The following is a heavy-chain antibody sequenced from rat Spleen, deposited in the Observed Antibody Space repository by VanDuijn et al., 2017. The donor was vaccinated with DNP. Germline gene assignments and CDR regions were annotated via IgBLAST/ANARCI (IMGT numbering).Heavy chain of an antibody. V-gene: IGHV2S12*01. CDR2: ISSGGRT. CDR1: GFSLTSYG. D-gene: IGHD1-3*01. Sequence: QVQLKESGPGLVQPSQTLSLTCTVAGFSLTSYGVSWDRQPPGKGLEGIAAISSGGRTYSNSGLKSRLRISRDTSKSQVFLQMDRLQTEETAIDFCTRAPYGSWALDAWGQGTSVTVSS. J-gene: IGHJ4*01. CDR3: TRAPYGSWALDA.